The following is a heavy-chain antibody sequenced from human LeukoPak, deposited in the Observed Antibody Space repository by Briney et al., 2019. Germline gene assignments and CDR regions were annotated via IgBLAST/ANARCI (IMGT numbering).Heavy chain of an antibody. J-gene: IGHJ6*03. CDR2: ISSSSSTI. CDR3: ARDNRVAAAGGLDYYYYMDV. CDR1: GFTFSSYS. D-gene: IGHD6-13*01. V-gene: IGHV3-48*01. Sequence: GGSLRLSCAASGFTFSSYSMNWVRQAPGKGLEWVSYISSSSSTIYYADSVKGRFTISRDNAKNSLYLQMNSLRAEDTAVYYCARDNRVAAAGGLDYYYYMDVWGKGTTVTVSS.